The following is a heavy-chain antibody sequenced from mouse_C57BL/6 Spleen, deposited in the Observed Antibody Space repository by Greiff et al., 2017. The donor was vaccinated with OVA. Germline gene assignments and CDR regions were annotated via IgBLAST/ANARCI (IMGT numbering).Heavy chain of an antibody. V-gene: IGHV1-80*01. D-gene: IGHD3-2*02. CDR2: IYPGDGDT. J-gene: IGHJ2*01. CDR3: ARGGSSGPGYFDY. Sequence: QVHVKQSGAELVKPGASVKISCKASGYAFSSYWMNWVKQRPGKGLEWIGQIYPGDGDTNYNGKFKGKATLTADKSSSTAYMQLSSLTSEDSAVYFCARGGSSGPGYFDYWGQGTTLTVSS. CDR1: GYAFSSYW.